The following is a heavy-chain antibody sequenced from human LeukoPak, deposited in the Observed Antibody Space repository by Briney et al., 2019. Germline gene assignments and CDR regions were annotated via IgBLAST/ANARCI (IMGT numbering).Heavy chain of an antibody. V-gene: IGHV4-39*07. D-gene: IGHD3-10*01. CDR3: ARIGVRSVIIFGVFDC. CDR1: GASISSTSYY. J-gene: IGHJ4*02. Sequence: SETLSLTCSVSGASISSTSYYWGWIRRPPGQGLEWIGGISYSGTTFYSPSLESRVTISADTSNNQFSLKLSSVTATDTAVYYCARIGVRSVIIFGVFDCWGQGIRVTASS. CDR2: ISYSGTT.